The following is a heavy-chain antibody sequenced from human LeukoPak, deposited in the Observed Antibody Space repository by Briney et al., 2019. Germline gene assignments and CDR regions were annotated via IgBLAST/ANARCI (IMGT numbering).Heavy chain of an antibody. Sequence: GGPLSLSCAASGFTFDNFAMSWVRQAPGKGLEGVSEISGSGGTAYYADSLKGRFTISRDNSNNTLYLQMNSLRVEDTALYYCAKGKVAAAARFDYWGQGILVTVTS. J-gene: IGHJ4*02. V-gene: IGHV3-23*01. CDR2: ISGSGGTA. CDR3: AKGKVAAAARFDY. D-gene: IGHD6-13*01. CDR1: GFTFDNFA.